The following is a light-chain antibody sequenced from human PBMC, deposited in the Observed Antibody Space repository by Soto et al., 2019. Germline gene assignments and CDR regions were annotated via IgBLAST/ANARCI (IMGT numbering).Light chain of an antibody. CDR2: DAS. Sequence: EIVLTQSPATLSLSPGERATLSCGASQSVSSSSLAWYQQKPGLAPRLLIYDASSRATGIPDRFSGSGSGTDFTLTISRLEPEDFAVYYCQQYGSSQITFGQGTRLEIK. J-gene: IGKJ5*01. V-gene: IGKV3D-20*01. CDR3: QQYGSSQIT. CDR1: QSVSSSS.